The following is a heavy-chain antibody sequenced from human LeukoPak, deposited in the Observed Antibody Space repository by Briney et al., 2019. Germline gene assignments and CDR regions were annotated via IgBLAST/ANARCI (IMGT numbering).Heavy chain of an antibody. D-gene: IGHD5-12*01. CDR3: ATALVATHPNY. CDR1: GYTFTSYY. J-gene: IGHJ4*02. V-gene: IGHV1-24*01. Sequence: ASVKVSCKASGYTFTSYYMHWVRQAPGKGLEWMGGFDPEDGETIYAQKFQGRVTMTEDTSTDTAYMELSSLRSEDTAVYYCATALVATHPNYWGQGTLVTVSS. CDR2: FDPEDGET.